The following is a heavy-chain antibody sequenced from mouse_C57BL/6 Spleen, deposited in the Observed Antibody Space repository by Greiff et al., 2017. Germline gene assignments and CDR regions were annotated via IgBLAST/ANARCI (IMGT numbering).Heavy chain of an antibody. CDR1: GYTFTSYW. J-gene: IGHJ4*01. V-gene: IGHV1-59*01. CDR2: IDPSDSYT. D-gene: IGHD3-2*02. Sequence: QVQLQQPGAELVRPGTSVQLSCKASGYTFTSYWMHWVKQRPGQGLEWIGVIDPSDSYTNYNQKFKGKATLTVDTSSSTAYMQLSSLTSEDSAVYYCASRRQLRLRYAMDYWGQGTSVTVSS. CDR3: ASRRQLRLRYAMDY.